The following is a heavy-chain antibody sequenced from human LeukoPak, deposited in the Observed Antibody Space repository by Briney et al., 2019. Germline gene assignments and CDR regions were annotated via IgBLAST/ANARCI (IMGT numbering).Heavy chain of an antibody. CDR3: ARDLVDGVGAPGAY. D-gene: IGHD1-26*01. Sequence: GASVKVSCKASGYTFTGYYMHWVRQAPGQGLEWMGWINTYNGNTNYAQKLQGRVTITTDTSTSTAYMELRSLRSDDTAVFYCARDLVDGVGAPGAYWGQGALVTVSS. CDR2: INTYNGNT. CDR1: GYTFTGYY. J-gene: IGHJ4*02. V-gene: IGHV1-18*04.